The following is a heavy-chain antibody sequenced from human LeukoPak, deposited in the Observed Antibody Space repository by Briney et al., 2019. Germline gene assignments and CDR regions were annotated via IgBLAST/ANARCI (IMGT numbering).Heavy chain of an antibody. D-gene: IGHD3-22*01. CDR2: IIPIFGTT. J-gene: IGHJ4*02. Sequence: GASVKVSCKASGGTFSSYAISWVRQAPGQGLEWMGGIIPIFGTTNYAQKFQGRVTITADGSTSTAYMELSSLRSDDTAVYYCARDSRHYYDTSGYHHYFDYWGQGTLVTVSS. CDR3: ARDSRHYYDTSGYHHYFDY. CDR1: GGTFSSYA. V-gene: IGHV1-69*01.